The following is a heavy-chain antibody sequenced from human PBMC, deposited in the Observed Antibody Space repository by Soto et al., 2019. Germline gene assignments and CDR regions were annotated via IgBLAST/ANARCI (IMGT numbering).Heavy chain of an antibody. CDR3: ASRRAPYSSSPYEYGNWFDP. J-gene: IGHJ5*02. Sequence: SVKVSCKISGHTLTELSIHWVRQAPGKGLEWMGGIIPIFGTANYAQKFQGRVTITADKSTSTAYMELSSLRSEDTAVYYCASRRAPYSSSPYEYGNWFDPWGQGTLVTVSS. V-gene: IGHV1-69*06. CDR2: IIPIFGTA. CDR1: GHTLTELS. D-gene: IGHD6-13*01.